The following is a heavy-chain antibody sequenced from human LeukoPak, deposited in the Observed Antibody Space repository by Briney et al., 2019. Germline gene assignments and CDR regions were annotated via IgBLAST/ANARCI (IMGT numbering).Heavy chain of an antibody. J-gene: IGHJ4*02. V-gene: IGHV3-23*01. CDR3: ASSSGWFYFDY. CDR2: ISGSFIGT. Sequence: GGSLRLSCAASGFTFSSYAMSWVRQAPGKGLEWVSAISGSFIGTYYADSVKGRFTISRDNSKNTLYLQMNSLRAEDTAVYYCASSSGWFYFDYWGQGTLVTVSS. D-gene: IGHD6-19*01. CDR1: GFTFSSYA.